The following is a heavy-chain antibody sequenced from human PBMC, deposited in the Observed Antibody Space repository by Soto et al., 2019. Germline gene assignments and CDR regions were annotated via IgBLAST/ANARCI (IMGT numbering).Heavy chain of an antibody. Sequence: GGSLRLSCASSGFTFTRYSMNWVRQAPGKGLEWVSSISSTTNYIYYGDSMKGRFTISRDNAKNSLYLEMNSLRAEDTAVYYCARGSEDLTSNFDYWGQGTLVTVSS. V-gene: IGHV3-21*06. CDR2: ISSTTNYI. CDR3: ARGSEDLTSNFDY. CDR1: GFTFTRYS. J-gene: IGHJ4*02.